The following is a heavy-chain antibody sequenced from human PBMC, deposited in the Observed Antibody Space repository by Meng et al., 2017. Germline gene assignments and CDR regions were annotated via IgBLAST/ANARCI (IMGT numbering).Heavy chain of an antibody. CDR3: ARARGSSGYYAFDY. J-gene: IGHJ4*02. D-gene: IGHD3-22*01. CDR2: DIPIFGTA. CDR1: GGTFSSYD. Sequence: LVQVGAEVKVPGSAVKAPCKAAGGTFSSYDISWGRPAPGQERQWMGGDIPIFGTANYAQTFQGRVTITADKSTSTAYLELSSLRSEDTAVYYCARARGSSGYYAFDYWGQGTLVTVSS. V-gene: IGHV1-69*06.